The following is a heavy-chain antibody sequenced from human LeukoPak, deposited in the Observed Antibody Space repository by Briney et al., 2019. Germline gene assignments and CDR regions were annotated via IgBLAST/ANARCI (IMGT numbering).Heavy chain of an antibody. J-gene: IGHJ4*02. V-gene: IGHV1-24*01. D-gene: IGHD3-3*01. Sequence: ASVKVSCKVSGYTLTELSMRWVRQAPGKGLEWMGGFDPEDGETIYAQKFQGRVTMTRDTSTSTVYMELSSLRSEDTAVYYCARSITIFGVDLDYWAREPWSPSPQ. CDR2: FDPEDGET. CDR3: ARSITIFGVDLDY. CDR1: GYTLTELS.